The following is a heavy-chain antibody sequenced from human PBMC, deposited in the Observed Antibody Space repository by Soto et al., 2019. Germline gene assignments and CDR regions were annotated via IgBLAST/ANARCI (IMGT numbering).Heavy chain of an antibody. D-gene: IGHD4-4*01. CDR2: IKSKADGETK. V-gene: IGHV3-15*01. CDR1: GFTFSHAW. J-gene: IGHJ5*02. Sequence: GVSLRLSCAASGFTFSHAWMSWVLEAPGKGLEWVGRIKSKADGETKDYGAPVRGRFTISRDDSQDILYLHMNSLRIEDTAVYYCCVIKRRDQYSTSGYWFDPWGPGTLVTVSS. CDR3: CVIKRRDQYSTSGYWFDP.